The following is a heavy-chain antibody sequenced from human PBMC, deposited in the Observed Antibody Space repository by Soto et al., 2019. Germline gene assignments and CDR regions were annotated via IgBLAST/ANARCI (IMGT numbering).Heavy chain of an antibody. CDR1: GGSFSGYY. Sequence: SETLSLTCAVYGGSFSGYYWSWIRQPPGKGLEWITSIYYSGSTFYNPSLKSRVTMSVDTSKNQFSLKLSPVTAADTAVYYCARHFLGVTMVRGTFDYWGQGTLVTVSS. V-gene: IGHV4-34*01. J-gene: IGHJ4*02. CDR2: IYYSGST. CDR3: ARHFLGVTMVRGTFDY. D-gene: IGHD3-10*01.